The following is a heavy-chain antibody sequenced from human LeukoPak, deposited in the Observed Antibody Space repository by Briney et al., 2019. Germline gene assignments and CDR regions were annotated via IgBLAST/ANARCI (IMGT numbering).Heavy chain of an antibody. CDR3: AREETYCGGDCQVDYYYGMNV. Sequence: ASVKVSCKASGYTFTSYYMHWVRQAPGQGLEWMGIINPSGGSTSYAQKFQGRVTMTRDTSTSTVYMELSSLRSEDTAVYYCAREETYCGGDCQVDYYYGMNVWGQGTTSPSP. CDR2: INPSGGST. V-gene: IGHV1-46*01. J-gene: IGHJ6*02. D-gene: IGHD2-21*02. CDR1: GYTFTSYY.